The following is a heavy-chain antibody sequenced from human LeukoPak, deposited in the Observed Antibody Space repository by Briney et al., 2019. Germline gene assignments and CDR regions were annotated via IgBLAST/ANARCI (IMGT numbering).Heavy chain of an antibody. J-gene: IGHJ4*02. CDR2: MNPNSGNT. CDR1: GYTFTGYD. V-gene: IGHV1-8*03. D-gene: IGHD2-15*01. CDR3: ARGAGYCSAGICYYFDY. Sequence: ASVKVSCKASGYTFTGYDINWVRQATGQGLEWMGWMNPNSGNTGYAQKFQGRVTITRNTSISTVYMELSSLTSDDSAVYYCARGAGYCSAGICYYFDYWGQGTLVTVPS.